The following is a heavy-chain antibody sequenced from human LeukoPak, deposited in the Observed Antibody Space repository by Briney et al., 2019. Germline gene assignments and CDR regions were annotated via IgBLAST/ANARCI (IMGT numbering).Heavy chain of an antibody. CDR1: GFTFSSYA. CDR2: ISYDGSNK. CDR3: ANLDYYYYYMDV. Sequence: PGGSLRLSCAASGFTFSSYAMHWVRQAPGKGLEWVAVISYDGSNKYYADSVKGRFTISRDNSKNTLYLQMNSLRAEDTAVYYCANLDYYYYYMDVWGKGTTVTVSS. J-gene: IGHJ6*03. V-gene: IGHV3-30*04.